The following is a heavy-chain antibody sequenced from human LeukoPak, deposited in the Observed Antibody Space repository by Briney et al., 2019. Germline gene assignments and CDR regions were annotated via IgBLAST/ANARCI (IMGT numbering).Heavy chain of an antibody. Sequence: ASVKVSCKVSGYTLTELSMHWVRQAPGKGLEWMGGFDPEDGETIYAQKFQGRVTMTEDTSTDTAYMELSSLRSEDTAVYYCATPSFYYYDSSGYYSFDYWGQGTLVTVSS. V-gene: IGHV1-24*01. CDR2: FDPEDGET. CDR1: GYTLTELS. D-gene: IGHD3-22*01. CDR3: ATPSFYYYDSSGYYSFDY. J-gene: IGHJ4*02.